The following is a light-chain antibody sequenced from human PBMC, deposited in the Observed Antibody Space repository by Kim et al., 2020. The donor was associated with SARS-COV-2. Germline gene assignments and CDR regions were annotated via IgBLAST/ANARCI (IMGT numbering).Light chain of an antibody. V-gene: IGLV3-1*01. CDR3: QAWDSSVV. CDR1: KVGDKY. J-gene: IGLJ2*01. CDR2: QDS. Sequence: VSVPAGQTASITCSGDKVGDKYACWYQQKPGQAPVLVIYQDSKRPSGIPERFSGSNSGNTATLTISGTQAMDEADYYCQAWDSSVVFGGGTQLTVL.